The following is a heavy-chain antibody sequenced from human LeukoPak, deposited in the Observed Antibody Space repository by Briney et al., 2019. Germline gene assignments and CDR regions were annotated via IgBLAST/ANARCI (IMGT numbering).Heavy chain of an antibody. CDR1: GGSVSSGSYY. Sequence: SETLSLTCTVSGGSVSSGSYYWSWIRQPPGKGLEWIGYIYYSGSTNYNPSLKSRVTISVDTSKNQFSLKLSSVTAADTAVYYCARVVHYGSGSLSGMDVWGQGSTVTVSS. CDR2: IYYSGST. V-gene: IGHV4-61*01. J-gene: IGHJ6*02. CDR3: ARVVHYGSGSLSGMDV. D-gene: IGHD3-10*01.